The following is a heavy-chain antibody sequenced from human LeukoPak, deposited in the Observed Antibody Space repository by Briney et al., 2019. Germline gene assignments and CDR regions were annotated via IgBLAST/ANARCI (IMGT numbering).Heavy chain of an antibody. Sequence: ASVKVSCKASGYTFTTSYINWVRQAPGQGLEWMGWVSAYNGKTSYGQRFQGRVTMTTDSSTSTAYMDLASLRSDDTAVYYCARGGTFYPSIDYWGQGTLVTVS. J-gene: IGHJ4*02. V-gene: IGHV1-18*01. CDR1: GYTFTTSY. CDR3: ARGGTFYPSIDY. D-gene: IGHD1-26*01. CDR2: VSAYNGKT.